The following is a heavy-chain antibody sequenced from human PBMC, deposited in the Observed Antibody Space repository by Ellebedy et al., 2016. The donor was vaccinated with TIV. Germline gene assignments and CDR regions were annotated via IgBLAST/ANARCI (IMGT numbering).Heavy chain of an antibody. CDR1: GFTFSGYY. CDR2: ISYSGDVI. CDR3: AREMYSNPDH. D-gene: IGHD4-11*01. Sequence: PGGSLRLSCAASGFTFSGYYMSWFRQAPGKGPEWVSYISYSGDVIYYADSVKGRFTISRDNAKNSLYLQMNSLRAEDTAVYFCAREMYSNPDHWGQGTLVTVSS. J-gene: IGHJ4*02. V-gene: IGHV3-11*01.